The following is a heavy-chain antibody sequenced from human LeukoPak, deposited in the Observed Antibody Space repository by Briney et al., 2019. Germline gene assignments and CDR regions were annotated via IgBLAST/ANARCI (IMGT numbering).Heavy chain of an antibody. CDR2: IYSGGST. CDR3: AKVRGAPGVRGVYFIDY. J-gene: IGHJ4*02. Sequence: PGGSLRLSCAASGFTVSSNYMSWVRQAPGKGLEWVSVIYSGGSTYYADSVKGRFTISRDNAKNSLYLQMNSLRDEDTAVYYCAKVRGAPGVRGVYFIDYWGQGSLVTVSS. V-gene: IGHV3-66*01. D-gene: IGHD3-10*01. CDR1: GFTVSSNY.